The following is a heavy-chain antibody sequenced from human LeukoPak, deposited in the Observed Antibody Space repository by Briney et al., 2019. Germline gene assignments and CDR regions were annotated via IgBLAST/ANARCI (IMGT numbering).Heavy chain of an antibody. CDR3: ARAQELLFGPDAFDI. V-gene: IGHV4-59*01. D-gene: IGHD1-26*01. J-gene: IGHJ3*02. Sequence: SETLSLTCTVSGGSISSFNWSWIRQPPGKGLEWIGYLYYSGSTNYNPSLKSRVTTSVDTSKNQFSLKLSSVTAADTAMYYCARAQELLFGPDAFDIWGQGTGVTVSS. CDR2: LYYSGST. CDR1: GGSISSFN.